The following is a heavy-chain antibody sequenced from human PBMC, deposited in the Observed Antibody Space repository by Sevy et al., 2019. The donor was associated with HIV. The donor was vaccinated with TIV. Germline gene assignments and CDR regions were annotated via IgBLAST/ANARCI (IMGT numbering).Heavy chain of an antibody. Sequence: GGSLRLSCAASGFTFSSYAMHWVRQAPGKGLEWVAVISYDGSNKYYADSVKGRFTISRDNSKNTLYLQMNSLRAEHTAVYYCARDQHDYGGNLRTGWFDPWGQGTLVTVSS. CDR1: GFTFSSYA. D-gene: IGHD4-17*01. CDR3: ARDQHDYGGNLRTGWFDP. J-gene: IGHJ5*02. V-gene: IGHV3-30-3*01. CDR2: ISYDGSNK.